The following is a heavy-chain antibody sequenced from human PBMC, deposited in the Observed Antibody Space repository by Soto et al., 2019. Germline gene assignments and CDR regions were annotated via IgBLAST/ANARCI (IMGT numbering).Heavy chain of an antibody. Sequence: EMQLVESGGGLVPPGRSLRLSCAGFGFKFEDYAMHWVRQVPGKGLEWVSYINWNSGKVKYADSVKGRFTISRDNAKNSLYLHMTSLNSADTALYYCAKAGCSDANCHFWALESWGQGTLVSVSS. J-gene: IGHJ4*02. CDR1: GFKFEDYA. CDR3: AKAGCSDANCHFWALES. D-gene: IGHD6-19*01. CDR2: INWNSGKV. V-gene: IGHV3-9*01.